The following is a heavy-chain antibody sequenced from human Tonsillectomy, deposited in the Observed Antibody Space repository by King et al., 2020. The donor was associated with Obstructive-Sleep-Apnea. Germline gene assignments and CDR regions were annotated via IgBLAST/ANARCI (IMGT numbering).Heavy chain of an antibody. CDR3: ARGRIDYYGSGSYQRYYYYYGMDV. CDR1: GGSFSGYY. Sequence: VQLQQWGAGLLKPSEPLSLTCAVYGGSFSGYYWSWIRQPPGKGLEWIGEINHSGSTNYNPSLKSRVTISVDTSKNQFSLKLSSVTAADTAVYYCARGRIDYYGSGSYQRYYYYYGMDVWGQGTTVTVSS. D-gene: IGHD3-10*01. CDR2: INHSGST. J-gene: IGHJ6*02. V-gene: IGHV4-34*01.